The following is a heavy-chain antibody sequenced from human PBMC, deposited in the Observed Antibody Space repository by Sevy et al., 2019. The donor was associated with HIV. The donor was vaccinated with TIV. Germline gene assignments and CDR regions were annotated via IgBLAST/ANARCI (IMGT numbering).Heavy chain of an antibody. CDR3: TTVGLGYSSGWYVLDY. CDR2: IKSKTDGGTT. J-gene: IGHJ4*02. CDR1: GFTFSSYS. Sequence: GGSLRLSCAASGFTFSSYSMNRVRQAPGKGLEWVGRIKSKTDGGTTDYAAPVKGRFTISRDDSKNTLYLQMNSLKTEDTAVYYCTTVGLGYSSGWYVLDYWGQGTLVTVSS. V-gene: IGHV3-15*01. D-gene: IGHD6-19*01.